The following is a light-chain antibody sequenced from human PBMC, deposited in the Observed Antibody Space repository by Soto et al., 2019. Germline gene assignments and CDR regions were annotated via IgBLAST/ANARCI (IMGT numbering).Light chain of an antibody. Sequence: EIVLTQSPGTLSLSPGERATLSCRASQSVSSSYLAWYQQKPGQAPRLLIYGASSRATGIPDRFSGSGSGTDFTLTISRLEPEDFEVYYCQQYGSSPVTFGQGTKLEIK. CDR3: QQYGSSPVT. CDR2: GAS. CDR1: QSVSSSY. V-gene: IGKV3-20*01. J-gene: IGKJ2*01.